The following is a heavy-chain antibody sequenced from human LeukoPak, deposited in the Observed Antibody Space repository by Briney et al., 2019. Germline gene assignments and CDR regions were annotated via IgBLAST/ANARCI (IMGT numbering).Heavy chain of an antibody. J-gene: IGHJ6*02. CDR3: ARDGSGYYYGMDV. V-gene: IGHV4-31*03. CDR1: GGSISSGGYY. D-gene: IGHD3-3*01. Sequence: SQTLSLTCTVSGGSISSGGYYWSWIRQHPGKGLEWIGYIYYSGSTYYNPSLKSRVTISVDTSKNQFSLKLSSVTAADTAVYYCARDGSGYYYGMDVWGQGTTVTVSS. CDR2: IYYSGST.